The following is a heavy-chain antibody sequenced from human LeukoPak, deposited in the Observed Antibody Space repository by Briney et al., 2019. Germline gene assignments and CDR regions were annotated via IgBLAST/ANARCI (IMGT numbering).Heavy chain of an antibody. CDR1: GFTFSSYG. J-gene: IGHJ6*04. D-gene: IGHD3-10*01. CDR2: ISYDGSNK. V-gene: IGHV3-30*18. Sequence: PERSLRLSCAASGFTFSSYGTHWVRQAPGKGLEWVAVISYDGSNKYYADSVKGRFTISRDNSKNTLYLQMNSLRAEDTAVYYCAKDLRVRGVYYYYYGMDVWGKGTTVTVSS. CDR3: AKDLRVRGVYYYYYGMDV.